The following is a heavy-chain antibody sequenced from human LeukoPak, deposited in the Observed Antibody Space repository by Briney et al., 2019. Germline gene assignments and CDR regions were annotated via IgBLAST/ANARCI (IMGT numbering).Heavy chain of an antibody. Sequence: SETLSLTCTVSGGSISSYYWSWIRQPPGKGLEWIGYIYYSGSTNYNPSLKSRVTISVDTSKNQFSLKLSSVTAADTAVYYCARDQGDYYDSSVHWFDPWGQGTLVTVSS. V-gene: IGHV4-59*01. CDR1: GGSISSYY. D-gene: IGHD3-22*01. CDR3: ARDQGDYYDSSVHWFDP. J-gene: IGHJ5*02. CDR2: IYYSGST.